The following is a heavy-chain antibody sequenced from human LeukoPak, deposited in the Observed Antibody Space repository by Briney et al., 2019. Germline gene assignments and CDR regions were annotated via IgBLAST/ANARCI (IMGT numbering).Heavy chain of an antibody. Sequence: PSETLSLTCTVSSGSIGNYYWSWIRQPAGKDLEWIGRIHNSGSTNYKPSLKSRVTMSIDTSENQFSLRLTSVTAADTALYYCARDRSSAYYRDYFDYWGQGILVTVSS. D-gene: IGHD2-2*01. CDR1: SGSIGNYY. V-gene: IGHV4-4*07. CDR3: ARDRSSAYYRDYFDY. CDR2: IHNSGST. J-gene: IGHJ4*02.